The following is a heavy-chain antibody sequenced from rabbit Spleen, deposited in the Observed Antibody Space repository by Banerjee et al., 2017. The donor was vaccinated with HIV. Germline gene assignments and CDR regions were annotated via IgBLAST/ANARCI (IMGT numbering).Heavy chain of an antibody. J-gene: IGHJ6*01. V-gene: IGHV1S45*01. CDR2: IDAGSGGFT. D-gene: IGHD1-1*01. CDR1: GVSFSSSSY. CDR3: ARDTSSSFSSYGMDL. Sequence: QEQLEESGGDLVKPEGSLTITCTASGVSFSSSSYICWVRQAPGKGLEWIVCIDAGSGGFTYYASWAKGRFTISKTSSTTVTLQMTRLTAADTATYFCARDTSSSFSSYGMDLWGPGTLVTVS.